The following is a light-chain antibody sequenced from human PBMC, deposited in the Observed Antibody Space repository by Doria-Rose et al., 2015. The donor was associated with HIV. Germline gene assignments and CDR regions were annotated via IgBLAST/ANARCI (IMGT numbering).Light chain of an antibody. CDR2: EYS. CDR3: YSYVGSSTVV. J-gene: IGLJ3*02. CDR1: SSDVGSYNL. Sequence: QSALIQPASVSGSPGQSITISCTGTSSDVGSYNLVSWYQQYPGKAPKLMICEYSKRHSVISNRFSGSKSGNTASLTISGLQAEDEADYYCYSYVGSSTVVFGGGTKLTVL. V-gene: IGLV2-23*01.